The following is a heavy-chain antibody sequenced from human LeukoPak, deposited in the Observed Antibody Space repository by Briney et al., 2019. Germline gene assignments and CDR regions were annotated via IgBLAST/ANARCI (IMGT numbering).Heavy chain of an antibody. Sequence: PSETLSLTCTVSGGSISSSSYYWGWIRQPPGKGLEWIGTIYYSGSSYYNPSLKSRVTISVDTSRNQFSLKLSSVTAADTAMYYCARHKVPSYCGGGACFSHYYSYYMDVWATGPRSPSP. V-gene: IGHV4-39*01. CDR2: IYYSGSS. CDR1: GGSISSSSYY. D-gene: IGHD2-15*01. CDR3: ARHKVPSYCGGGACFSHYYSYYMDV. J-gene: IGHJ6*03.